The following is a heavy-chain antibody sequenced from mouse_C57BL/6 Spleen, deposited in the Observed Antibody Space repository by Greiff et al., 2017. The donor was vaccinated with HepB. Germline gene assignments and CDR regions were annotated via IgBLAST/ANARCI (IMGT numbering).Heavy chain of an antibody. J-gene: IGHJ4*01. V-gene: IGHV14-4*01. CDR1: GFNIKDDY. D-gene: IGHD1-1*01. CDR3: TWGSMRSGSSPPPMDY. Sequence: VQLQQSGAELVRPGASVKLSCTASGFNIKDDYMHWVKQRPEQGLEWIGWIDPENGDTEYASKFQGKATITADTSSNTAYLQLSGLTSEDTAVYSCTWGSMRSGSSPPPMDYWGQGTSVTVSS. CDR2: IDPENGDT.